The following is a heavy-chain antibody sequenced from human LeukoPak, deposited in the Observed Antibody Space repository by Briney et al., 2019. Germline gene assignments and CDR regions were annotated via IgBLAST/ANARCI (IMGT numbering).Heavy chain of an antibody. CDR2: INRGGSET. D-gene: IGHD6-13*01. Sequence: GGSLRLSCAVSGFTFSDCWMTWVRQAPGKGLEWVATINRGGSETYYVDSVKGRFTISRDDARNSLFLQMNGLRAEDTAVYYCARDRPHSSSWFPSVYYYGMDVWGKGTTVTVSS. V-gene: IGHV3-7*01. CDR1: GFTFSDCW. CDR3: ARDRPHSSSWFPSVYYYGMDV. J-gene: IGHJ6*04.